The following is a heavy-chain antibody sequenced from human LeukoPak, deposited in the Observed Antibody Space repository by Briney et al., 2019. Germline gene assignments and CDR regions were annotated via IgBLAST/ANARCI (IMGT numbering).Heavy chain of an antibody. J-gene: IGHJ3*01. V-gene: IGHV3-53*01. CDR1: GFSFSSNF. D-gene: IGHD3-10*01. CDR3: ARAVAYYYVSGNYYPGAFDV. Sequence: GGSLRLSCTASGFSFSSNFMSWVRQAPGKGLEWVSVLYSGANTYYADSVKGRFTISRDNSKNTLYLQMNSLRADDTAVYYCARAVAYYYVSGNYYPGAFDVWGQGTMVTVSS. CDR2: LYSGANT.